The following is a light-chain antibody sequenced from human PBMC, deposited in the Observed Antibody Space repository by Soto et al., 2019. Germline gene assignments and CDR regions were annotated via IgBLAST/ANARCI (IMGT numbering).Light chain of an antibody. CDR3: QPDNNWPIN. V-gene: IGKV3D-15*01. CDR1: QSISNN. CDR2: GAS. Sequence: EIVLTQSPSTLSVSPGERATLSCRASQSISNNLAWYQQTPGQAPSLLIYGASTRSTGIPARFSGSGSGTDFTLTISSLQTEAFAVYYYQPDNNWPINFGQGTRLEIK. J-gene: IGKJ5*01.